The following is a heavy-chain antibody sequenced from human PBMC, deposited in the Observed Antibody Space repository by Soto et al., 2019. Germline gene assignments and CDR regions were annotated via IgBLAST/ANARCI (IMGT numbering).Heavy chain of an antibody. CDR2: INAGNGNT. V-gene: IGHV1-3*01. Sequence: GASVKVSCKASGYTYTSYAMHWVRQAPGQRLEWMGWINAGNGNTKYSQKFQGRVTITRGTSASTAYMELSSLRSEDTAVYYCARAVAVPADFDYWGQGTLVTSPQ. CDR1: GYTYTSYA. J-gene: IGHJ4*02. D-gene: IGHD6-19*01. CDR3: ARAVAVPADFDY.